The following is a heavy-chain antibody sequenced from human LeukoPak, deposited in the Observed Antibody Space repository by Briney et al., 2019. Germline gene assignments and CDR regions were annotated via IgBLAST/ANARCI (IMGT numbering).Heavy chain of an antibody. D-gene: IGHD1-26*01. V-gene: IGHV4-61*02. CDR2: IYPSGST. Sequence: SETLSLTCTVSGGSISSGSYYWSWIRQPAGKGLEWIGRIYPSGSTSYNPSLKSRVTISIDTSKKQFSLKLRSVTAADTAVYYCARVYYEKSYFDYWGQGTLVTVSS. J-gene: IGHJ4*02. CDR3: ARVYYEKSYFDY. CDR1: GGSISSGSYY.